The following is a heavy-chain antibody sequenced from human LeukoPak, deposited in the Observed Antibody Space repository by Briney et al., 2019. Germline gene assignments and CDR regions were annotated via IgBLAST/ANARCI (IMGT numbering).Heavy chain of an antibody. CDR3: ARGTNWNYYYYGMDV. V-gene: IGHV1-18*01. D-gene: IGHD1-20*01. CDR1: GYTFTSYG. CDR2: ISAYNGNT. J-gene: IGHJ6*02. Sequence: ASVKVSCKASGYTFTSYGISWVRQAPGQGLEWMGWISAYNGNTNYAQKLQGGVTMTTDTSTSTAYMELSSLRSEDTAVYYCARGTNWNYYYYGMDVWGQGTTVTVSS.